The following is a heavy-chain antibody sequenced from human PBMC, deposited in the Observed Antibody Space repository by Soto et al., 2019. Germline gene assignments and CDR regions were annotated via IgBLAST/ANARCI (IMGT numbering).Heavy chain of an antibody. CDR1: GFIVSDSY. V-gene: IGHV3-53*01. J-gene: IGHJ4*02. CDR2: LYSGGNT. Sequence: EVQMVESGGALIQPGGSLRLSCAASGFIVSDSYMTWVRQAPGKGLEWVSVLYSGGNTYYADSVKGRFTISRDTSKNTLYLQMNSLRDEDTAVYYCARERGRRIDYWGQGTLVTVSS. CDR3: ARERGRRIDY.